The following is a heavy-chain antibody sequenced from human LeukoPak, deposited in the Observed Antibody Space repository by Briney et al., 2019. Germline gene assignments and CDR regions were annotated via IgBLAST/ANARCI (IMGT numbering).Heavy chain of an antibody. Sequence: GASVKVSCKASGYIFTGYYVHWVRQAPGQGLEWMGWINPNSGGTNYAQKFQGRVTMTRDTSISTAYMELSRLRSDDTAVYYCAMSSSRYYYMDVWGKGTTVTVSS. D-gene: IGHD6-6*01. V-gene: IGHV1-2*02. CDR1: GYIFTGYY. CDR3: AMSSSRYYYMDV. CDR2: INPNSGGT. J-gene: IGHJ6*03.